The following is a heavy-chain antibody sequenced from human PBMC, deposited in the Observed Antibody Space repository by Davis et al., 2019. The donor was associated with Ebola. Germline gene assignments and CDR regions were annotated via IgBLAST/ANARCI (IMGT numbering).Heavy chain of an antibody. D-gene: IGHD2-21*01. Sequence: GSLRLSCAASGFTFDDHAMSWVRQAPGKGLEWVSVIYDQTTAYADSVRGRFIISRDKSNNTLYLDMNSLRVDDTAIYYCARDIAMDVWGQGTTVTVSS. CDR3: ARDIAMDV. CDR1: GFTFDDHA. V-gene: IGHV3-20*04. CDR2: IYDQTT. J-gene: IGHJ6*02.